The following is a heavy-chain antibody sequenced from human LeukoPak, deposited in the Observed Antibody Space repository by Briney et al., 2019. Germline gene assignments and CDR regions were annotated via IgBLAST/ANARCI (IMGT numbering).Heavy chain of an antibody. CDR3: ARLITDDAFDI. V-gene: IGHV1-2*02. D-gene: IGHD1-14*01. Sequence: ASVKVSCKASGYTFTGHYMHWVRQAPGQGLECMGWINPTSGDTYSAQKFQGRVTMTTDTSISTAYMELSRLRSDDTAVYYCARLITDDAFDIWGQGTMVTVSS. CDR2: INPTSGDT. CDR1: GYTFTGHY. J-gene: IGHJ3*02.